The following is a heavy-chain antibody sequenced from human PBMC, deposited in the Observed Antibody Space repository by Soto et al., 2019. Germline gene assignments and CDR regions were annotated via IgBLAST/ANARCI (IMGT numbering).Heavy chain of an antibody. V-gene: IGHV2-70*04. D-gene: IGHD2-15*01. CDR3: ARAVATPWSMGV. CDR2: IDWDDDK. CDR1: GFSLSTSGMR. Sequence: SGPTLVNPTQTLPLTCTFSGFSLSTSGMRVSWIRQPPGKALEWLARIDWDDDKFYSTSLKTRLTIAKDTSKNQVVLTMTNVDPVDTATYYCARAVATPWSMGVWGQGTTVTVSS. J-gene: IGHJ6*02.